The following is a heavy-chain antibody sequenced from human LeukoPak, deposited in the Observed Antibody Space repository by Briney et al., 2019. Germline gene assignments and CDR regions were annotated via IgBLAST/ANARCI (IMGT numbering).Heavy chain of an antibody. V-gene: IGHV3-23*01. CDR2: ISGSGGST. CDR3: ARDGDYGDYSDY. Sequence: GGSLRLSCAASGFTFSSYAMSWVRQAPGKGLEWVSAISGSGGSTYYADSVKGRFTISRDNSKNTLYLQMNSLRAEDTALYHCARDGDYGDYSDYWGQGTLVTVSP. CDR1: GFTFSSYA. D-gene: IGHD4-17*01. J-gene: IGHJ4*02.